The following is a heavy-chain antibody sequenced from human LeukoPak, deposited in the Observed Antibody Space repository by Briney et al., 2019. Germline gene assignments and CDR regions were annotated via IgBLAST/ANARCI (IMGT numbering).Heavy chain of an antibody. D-gene: IGHD2-2*01. V-gene: IGHV3-48*04. CDR2: ISNTGSVI. Sequence: PGGSLRLSCAASGSNFSSHSMNWVRQAPGKGLEWISYISNTGSVIYYADSVEGRFTISRDNAKNSLYLQMNSLRAEDTAVYYCARNLPAADYWGQGTLVTVSS. J-gene: IGHJ4*02. CDR1: GSNFSSHS. CDR3: ARNLPAADY.